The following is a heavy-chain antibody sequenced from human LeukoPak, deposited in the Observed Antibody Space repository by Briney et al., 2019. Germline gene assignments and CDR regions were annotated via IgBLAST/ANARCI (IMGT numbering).Heavy chain of an antibody. J-gene: IGHJ4*02. CDR3: ARDLVYSNFDY. CDR1: GFTFSSYA. V-gene: IGHV3-30-3*01. D-gene: IGHD4-11*01. CDR2: ISYDGSNK. Sequence: PGGSLRLSCAASGFTFSSYAMHWVRQAPGKGLEWVAVISYDGSNKYYADSVKGRFTISRDNAKNSLYLQMNSLRAEDTAVYYCARDLVYSNFDYWGQGTLVTVSS.